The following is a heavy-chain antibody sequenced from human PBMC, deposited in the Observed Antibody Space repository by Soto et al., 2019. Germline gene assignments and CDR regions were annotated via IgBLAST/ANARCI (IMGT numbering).Heavy chain of an antibody. Sequence: EVLLLESGGGLVQPGGSLRLSCEASGFSFSSFAMNWVRQAPGKGLEWVSAIGDSGASTYYADSVKGRFTISRDNSRNTLYLQPNSLRADDTAVYYCAKGVELDVWGNGTTVTGSS. CDR3: AKGVELDV. J-gene: IGHJ6*04. D-gene: IGHD1-26*01. V-gene: IGHV3-23*01. CDR2: IGDSGAST. CDR1: GFSFSSFA.